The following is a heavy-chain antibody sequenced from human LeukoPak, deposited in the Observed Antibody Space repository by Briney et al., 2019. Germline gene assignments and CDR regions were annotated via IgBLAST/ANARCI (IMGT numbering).Heavy chain of an antibody. V-gene: IGHV4-59*01. D-gene: IGHD4-11*01. Sequence: SETLSLTCNVSGGSISSYYWSWIRQPPGKGLEWIGYIYYNGNTNYNPSLKSRVTMSVDTSKNQFSLKLRSVTAADTAVYYCARDYSNYDWFDLWGQGTLVTVSS. J-gene: IGHJ5*02. CDR2: IYYNGNT. CDR1: GGSISSYY. CDR3: ARDYSNYDWFDL.